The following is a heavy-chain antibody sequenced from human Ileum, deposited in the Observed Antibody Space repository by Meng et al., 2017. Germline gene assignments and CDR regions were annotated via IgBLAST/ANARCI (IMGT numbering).Heavy chain of an antibody. J-gene: IGHJ4*02. CDR3: ARGVSAAGLFDN. Sequence: QVQLLESGPGLVKPSQTLSLTCSVSGGSISSGDYYWSWIRQSPGKGLEWIGYIYHNGDTNYNPSLKSRVTMSVDTSKNQFSLKLISVTAADAAVYHCARGVSAAGLFDNWGPGTLVTVSS. CDR2: IYHNGDT. CDR1: GGSISSGDYY. V-gene: IGHV4-30-4*01. D-gene: IGHD2-2*01.